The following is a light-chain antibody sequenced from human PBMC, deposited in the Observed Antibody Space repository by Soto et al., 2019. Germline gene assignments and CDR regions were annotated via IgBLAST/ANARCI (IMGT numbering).Light chain of an antibody. Sequence: QSVLTQPASVSGSPGQSITISCTGTSSDVGGYNYVSWYQQHPGKAPKLMIYEVSNRPSGVSNRFSGSKSGNTASLTISGHQAEDEADYYCSSYTSSSTLEVFGGGTKLTVL. CDR2: EVS. CDR1: SSDVGGYNY. J-gene: IGLJ2*01. CDR3: SSYTSSSTLEV. V-gene: IGLV2-14*01.